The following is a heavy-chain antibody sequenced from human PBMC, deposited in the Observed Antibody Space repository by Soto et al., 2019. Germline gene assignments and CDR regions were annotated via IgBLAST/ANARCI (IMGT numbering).Heavy chain of an antibody. D-gene: IGHD3-10*01. V-gene: IGHV4-4*02. CDR3: ARGSVVRGVAYYGMDV. CDR1: GGSISSSNW. Sequence: QVQLQESGPGLVKPSGTLSLTCAVSGGSISSSNWWSWVRQPPGKGLEWIGEIYHRGSTNYTPSLTSRVTISVDKSTHQFSLKLSSVTAADTAVYYCARGSVVRGVAYYGMDVWGQGTTVTVSS. CDR2: IYHRGST. J-gene: IGHJ6*02.